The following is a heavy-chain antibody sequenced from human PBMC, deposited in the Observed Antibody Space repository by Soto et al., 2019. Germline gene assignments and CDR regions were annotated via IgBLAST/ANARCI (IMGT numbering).Heavy chain of an antibody. CDR1: GFIFSSYA. Sequence: GGSLRLSCAASGFIFSSYAMHWVRQAPGKGLEWMTIISFDGSNKYYADSVKGRFTISRDNSKNTLYLQMNSLRLEDTAVYYCARSPDRRVMDVWGQGTMVTVSS. CDR3: ARSPDRRVMDV. V-gene: IGHV3-30*04. CDR2: ISFDGSNK. J-gene: IGHJ6*02.